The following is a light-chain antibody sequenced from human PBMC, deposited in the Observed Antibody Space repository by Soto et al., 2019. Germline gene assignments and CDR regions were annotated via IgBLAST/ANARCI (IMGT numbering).Light chain of an antibody. CDR3: QQSYGTPIT. Sequence: DIQLTESPSTLSASVGDRVTITSRASQTISSWLAWYQQKPGKAPNLLIYVASSLQSEVPSRFSGSGSGTDFTLTITSLQPEDFATYYWQQSYGTPITCGQGKRLAIK. V-gene: IGKV1-39*01. CDR2: VAS. CDR1: QTISSW. J-gene: IGKJ5*01.